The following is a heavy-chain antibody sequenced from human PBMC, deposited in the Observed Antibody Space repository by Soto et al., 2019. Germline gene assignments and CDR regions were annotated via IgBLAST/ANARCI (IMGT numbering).Heavy chain of an antibody. CDR1: GFTVSSNY. D-gene: IGHD1-26*01. Sequence: EVQLVESGGGLVKPGGSLRLSCAASGFTVSSNYMSWVRQAPGKGLEWVSVIYSGGSTYYADSVKGRFTISRDNSKNTLYLQMNSLRAEDTAVYYCARARAGRNAFDIWGQGTMVTVSS. J-gene: IGHJ3*02. V-gene: IGHV3-53*01. CDR3: ARARAGRNAFDI. CDR2: IYSGGST.